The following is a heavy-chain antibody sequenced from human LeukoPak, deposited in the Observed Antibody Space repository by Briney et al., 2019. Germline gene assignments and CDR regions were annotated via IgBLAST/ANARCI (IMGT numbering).Heavy chain of an antibody. CDR2: ISGIGVTT. V-gene: IGHV3-23*01. CDR3: AKDRYYDPSAYSSSAYAFDI. D-gene: IGHD3-22*01. CDR1: GFTFSTYA. J-gene: IGHJ3*02. Sequence: GGSLRLSCAASGFTFSTYAMSWVRQAPGKGLEWVSAISGIGVTTYYADSVKGRFTISRDNSKDTLYLQMNSLRAEDTAVYFCAKDRYYDPSAYSSSAYAFDIWGQGTMVTVSS.